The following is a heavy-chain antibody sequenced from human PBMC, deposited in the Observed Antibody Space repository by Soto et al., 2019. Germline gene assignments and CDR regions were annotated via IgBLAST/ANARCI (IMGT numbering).Heavy chain of an antibody. Sequence: SVKVSCKASGGAFSDYAFCWVRQAPGQGLEWLGGIMPIFRAPDYAQKFQGRVTITADEFTRTAYMEMNSLRSEDTAVYYCASWLKGPDIGNYYYGMDVWGQGTTVTVS. J-gene: IGHJ6*02. CDR2: IMPIFRAP. CDR3: ASWLKGPDIGNYYYGMDV. CDR1: GGAFSDYA. V-gene: IGHV1-69*13. D-gene: IGHD2-15*01.